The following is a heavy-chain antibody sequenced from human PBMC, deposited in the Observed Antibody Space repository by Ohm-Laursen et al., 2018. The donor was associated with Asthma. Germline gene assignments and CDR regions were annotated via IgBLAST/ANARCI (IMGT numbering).Heavy chain of an antibody. J-gene: IGHJ4*02. V-gene: IGHV4-59*07. CDR1: GGSISVFN. D-gene: IGHD4-11*01. CDR2: VFDSGST. Sequence: SDTLSLTCTVSGGSISVFNWSWIRQPPGKGLEWIGYVFDSGSTHYNPSLKSRVTMSLDMSKNQFSLKLSSVTAADTAVYYCASSGMDDYSNYGPPFDYWGQGTLVTVSS. CDR3: ASSGMDDYSNYGPPFDY.